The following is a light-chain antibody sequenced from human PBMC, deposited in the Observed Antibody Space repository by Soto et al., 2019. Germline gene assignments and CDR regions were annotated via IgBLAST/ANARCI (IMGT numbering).Light chain of an antibody. CDR3: QTWGTGIRV. V-gene: IGLV4-69*01. CDR1: SGHRNYA. CDR2: VNIDGSH. J-gene: IGLJ2*01. Sequence: QPVLTQSPSASASLGASVTLTCTLSSGHRNYAIAWHQQQPEKGPRYLMKVNIDGSHNKGDGIPDRFSGSSSGAERYLTISRLQSEDEADYYCQTWGTGIRVFGGGTKVTVL.